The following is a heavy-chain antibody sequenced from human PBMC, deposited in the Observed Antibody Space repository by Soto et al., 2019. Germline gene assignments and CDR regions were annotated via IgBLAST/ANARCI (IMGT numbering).Heavy chain of an antibody. CDR2: IYYSGST. D-gene: IGHD3-3*01. CDR3: ARWWSGSRQGFDP. CDR1: GGSISSGDYY. Sequence: QVQLQESGPGLVKPSQTLSLTCTVSGGSISSGDYYWSWIRQHPGKGLEWIGYIYYSGSTYYNPSLXXRXTVSVDTSKTQFSLKLSSVTAADTAVYYCARWWSGSRQGFDPWGQGTLVTVSS. J-gene: IGHJ5*02. V-gene: IGHV4-31*03.